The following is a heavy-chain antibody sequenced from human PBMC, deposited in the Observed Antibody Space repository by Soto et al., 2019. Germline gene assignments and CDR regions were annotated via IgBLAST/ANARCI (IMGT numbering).Heavy chain of an antibody. CDR1: GGTFSSYS. D-gene: IGHD6-6*01. CDR2: IIPIFGTA. V-gene: IGHV1-69*13. Sequence: ASVKVSCKASGGTFSSYSISWVRQAPGQGLEWMGGIIPIFGTANYAQKFQGRVTITADESTSTAYMELSSLRSEDTAVYYCAIEYSSSPPYYPIGYWGQGTLVTVSS. CDR3: AIEYSSSPPYYPIGY. J-gene: IGHJ4*02.